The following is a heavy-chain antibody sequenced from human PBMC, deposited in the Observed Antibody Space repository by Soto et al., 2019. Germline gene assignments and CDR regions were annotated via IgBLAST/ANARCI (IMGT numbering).Heavy chain of an antibody. Sequence: QVQLVQSGAEVKKPGASVKVSCKASGYTFTSHKINWVRQATGQGLEWMGWMDPDSGKTAYVQKFQGRVTMTRNTSIGTGYMELNSLRSEATAMYYCARQHHDYWGGFNWFGPWGQGTLVNVSS. CDR3: ARQHHDYWGGFNWFGP. J-gene: IGHJ5*02. D-gene: IGHD3-3*01. CDR2: MDPDSGKT. CDR1: GYTFTSHK. V-gene: IGHV1-8*01.